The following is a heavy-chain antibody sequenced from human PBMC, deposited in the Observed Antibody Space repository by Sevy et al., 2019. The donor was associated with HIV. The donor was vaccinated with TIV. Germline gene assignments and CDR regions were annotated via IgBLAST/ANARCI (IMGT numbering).Heavy chain of an antibody. Sequence: GGSPRLSCAASGFTFSSYAMSWVRQAPGKGLEWVSAISGSGGSTYYADSVKGRFTISRDNSKNTLYLQMNSLRAEDTAVYYCAKDVTGSLGYYDYWGQGTLVTVSS. V-gene: IGHV3-23*01. D-gene: IGHD2-15*01. CDR1: GFTFSSYA. CDR3: AKDVTGSLGYYDY. CDR2: ISGSGGST. J-gene: IGHJ4*02.